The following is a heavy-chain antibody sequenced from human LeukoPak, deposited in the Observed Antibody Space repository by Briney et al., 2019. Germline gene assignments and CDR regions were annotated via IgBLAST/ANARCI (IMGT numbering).Heavy chain of an antibody. CDR3: ARLDSSATKDWYFDL. CDR1: GYTFTSYY. Sequence: ASVKVSCKASGYTFTSYYMHWVRQAPGQGLEWMGIINPSGGNTRYAQKFQGRVTMIRDTSTSTVYMEVSSLRSEDTAVYYCARLDSSATKDWYFDLWGRGTLVTVSS. V-gene: IGHV1-46*01. CDR2: INPSGGNT. D-gene: IGHD3-22*01. J-gene: IGHJ2*01.